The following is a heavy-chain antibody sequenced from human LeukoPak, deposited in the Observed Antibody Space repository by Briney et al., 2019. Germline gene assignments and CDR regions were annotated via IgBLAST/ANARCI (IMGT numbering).Heavy chain of an antibody. CDR3: ARAGLWFGESGFDP. Sequence: GGSLRLSCAASGFTFSSYWMSWVRQAPGKGLEWVANIKQDGSEKYYVDSVKGRFTISRDNAKNSLYLQMNSLRAEDTAVYYCARAGLWFGESGFDPWGQGTLVTVSS. V-gene: IGHV3-7*01. J-gene: IGHJ5*02. D-gene: IGHD3-10*01. CDR1: GFTFSSYW. CDR2: IKQDGSEK.